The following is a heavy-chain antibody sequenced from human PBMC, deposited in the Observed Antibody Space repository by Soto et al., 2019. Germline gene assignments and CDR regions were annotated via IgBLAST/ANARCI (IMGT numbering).Heavy chain of an antibody. V-gene: IGHV1-69*02. D-gene: IGHD3-16*01. CDR2: IIPILGIA. CDR3: ASGGSDRGADAFDI. CDR1: GGTFSSYT. Sequence: SVKVSCKASGGTFSSYTISWVRQAPGQGLEWMGRIIPILGIANYAQKFQGRVTITADKSTSTAYMELSSLRSEDTAVYYCASGGSDRGADAFDIWGQGTMVTVSS. J-gene: IGHJ3*02.